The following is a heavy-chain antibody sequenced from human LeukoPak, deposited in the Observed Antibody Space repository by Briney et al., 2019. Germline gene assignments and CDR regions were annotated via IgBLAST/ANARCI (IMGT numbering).Heavy chain of an antibody. CDR3: AREGYGWGQTMGGWFDP. Sequence: SVKVSCKPSGGTFSSYAISWVRQAPGQGLEWMGGIIPIFGTANYAQKFQGRVTITTDESTSTPYMELSSLRSEGTAVYYCAREGYGWGQTMGGWFDPWGQGTLVTVSS. D-gene: IGHD3-10*01. J-gene: IGHJ5*02. V-gene: IGHV1-69*05. CDR2: IIPIFGTA. CDR1: GGTFSSYA.